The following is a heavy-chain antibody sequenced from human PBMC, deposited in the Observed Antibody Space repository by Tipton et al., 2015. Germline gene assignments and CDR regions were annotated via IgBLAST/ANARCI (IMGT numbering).Heavy chain of an antibody. CDR1: GDSVSSNTAA. CDR2: TYYRSNWNN. CDR3: ARGAQHSTWS. Sequence: GLVKPSQTLSLTCAISGDSVSSNTAAWHWIRQSPSRGLEWLGRTYYRSNWNNDYAVSVKSRITITPDTSKNQFTLHLNSVTPDDTAMYYCARGAQHSTWSWGQGTLVTFSS. V-gene: IGHV6-1*01. J-gene: IGHJ5*02. D-gene: IGHD6-13*01.